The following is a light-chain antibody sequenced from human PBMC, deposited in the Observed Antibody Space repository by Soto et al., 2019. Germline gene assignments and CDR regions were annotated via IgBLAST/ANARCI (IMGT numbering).Light chain of an antibody. J-gene: IGKJ4*01. CDR2: WAS. CDR1: QSALYSSNNKNY. CDR3: QQFYSNPPT. Sequence: DIVMTQSPDSLAVSLGERATINCKSSQSALYSSNNKNYLAWYQQKPGQPPKLLIYWASARESGVPDRFSGSGSGTDFTLTINNVQVEDVAIYFCQQFYSNPPTFGGGTKVDIK. V-gene: IGKV4-1*01.